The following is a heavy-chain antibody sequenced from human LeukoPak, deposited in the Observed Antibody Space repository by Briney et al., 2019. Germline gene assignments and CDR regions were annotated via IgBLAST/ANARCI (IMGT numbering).Heavy chain of an antibody. CDR3: ARAFGYGAAAGTFGY. CDR1: GYTFTGYH. CDR2: INPNSGGT. D-gene: IGHD6-13*01. Sequence: GASVKVSCKASGYTFTGYHMHWVRQAPGQGLEWMGWINPNSGGTNYAQKFQGRVTMTRDTSISTAYMELSRLRSDDTAVYYCARAFGYGAAAGTFGYWGQGTLVTVSS. V-gene: IGHV1-2*02. J-gene: IGHJ4*02.